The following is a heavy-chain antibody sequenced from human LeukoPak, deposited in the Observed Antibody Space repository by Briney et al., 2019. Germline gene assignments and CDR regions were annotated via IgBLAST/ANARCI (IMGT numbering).Heavy chain of an antibody. CDR2: ISGGGGDT. J-gene: IGHJ4*02. CDR3: AKSRESYWVPEFDY. Sequence: GGSLRLSCAASGFTFSSYGMSWVRQAPGKGLEWVSTISGGGGDTYYADSVKGRFTISRDNSKNTLYLQMNGLRAVDTALYYCAKSRESYWVPEFDYWGQGTLVTVSS. V-gene: IGHV3-23*01. CDR1: GFTFSSYG. D-gene: IGHD2-2*01.